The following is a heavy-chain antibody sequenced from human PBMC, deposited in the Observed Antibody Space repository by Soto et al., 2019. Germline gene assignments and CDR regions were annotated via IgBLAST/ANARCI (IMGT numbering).Heavy chain of an antibody. CDR1: GGSIYTYY. J-gene: IGHJ4*02. D-gene: IGHD3-22*01. CDR2: ISDGGST. CDR3: ARGSSSGYIYYFDY. V-gene: IGHV4-59*12. Sequence: SETLSLTCNVSGGSIYTYYWNWIRQSPGKGLEWIGYISDGGSTNYNPSLKSRVTISVDTSKNQFSLKLSSVTAADTAVYYCARGSSSGYIYYFDYWGQGTLVTVSS.